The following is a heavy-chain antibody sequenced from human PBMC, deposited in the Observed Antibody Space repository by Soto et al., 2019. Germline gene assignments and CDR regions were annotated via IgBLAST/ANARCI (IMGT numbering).Heavy chain of an antibody. D-gene: IGHD1-26*01. CDR1: GFHFSSYS. V-gene: IGHV3-64D*08. CDR3: VKGESYSYYYYYGMDV. J-gene: IGHJ6*02. Sequence: GGSLSLSCSASGFHFSSYSMHWVRQAPGKGLEYVSAISSNGGSTYYADSVKGRFTISRDNSKNTLYLQMSSLRAEDTAVYYCVKGESYSYYYYYGMDVWGQGTTVTVSS. CDR2: ISSNGGST.